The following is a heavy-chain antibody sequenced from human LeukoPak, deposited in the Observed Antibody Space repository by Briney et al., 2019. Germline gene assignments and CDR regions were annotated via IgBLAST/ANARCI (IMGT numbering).Heavy chain of an antibody. D-gene: IGHD3-22*01. CDR3: AKDFYYDSSGYPLGYSDL. J-gene: IGHJ2*01. CDR2: ISWDGGTT. CDR1: GFTFDDYT. Sequence: GGSLRLSCAASGFTFDDYTMHWVRQAPGKGLEWVSLISWDGGTTNYADSVKGRFTISRDNSKNSLYLQMNSLRTEDTALYYCAKDFYYDSSGYPLGYSDLWGRGTLVTVSS. V-gene: IGHV3-43*01.